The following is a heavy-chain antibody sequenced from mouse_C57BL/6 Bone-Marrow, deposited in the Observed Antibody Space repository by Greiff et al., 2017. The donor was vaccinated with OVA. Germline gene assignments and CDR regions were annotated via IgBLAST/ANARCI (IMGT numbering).Heavy chain of an antibody. V-gene: IGHV5-6*01. CDR3: ADSSGYYAMDY. D-gene: IGHD3-2*02. CDR2: ISSGGSYT. CDR1: GFTFSSYG. J-gene: IGHJ4*01. Sequence: EVQVVESGGDLVKPGGSLKLSCAASGFTFSSYGMSWVRQTPDKRLEWVATISSGGSYTYYPDSVKGRFTISRDNAKNTLYLQMSSLKSEDTAMYYCADSSGYYAMDYWGQGTSVTVSS.